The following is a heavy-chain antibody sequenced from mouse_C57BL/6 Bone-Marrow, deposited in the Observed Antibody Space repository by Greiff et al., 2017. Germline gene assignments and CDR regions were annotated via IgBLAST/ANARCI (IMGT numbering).Heavy chain of an antibody. CDR1: GFNIKNTY. V-gene: IGHV14-3*01. D-gene: IGHD1-1*01. Sequence: VQLQQSVAELVRPGASVKLSCTASGFNIKNTYMHWVKQRPEQGLEWIGRIDPANGNTKYAPKFQGTATITADTSSNTAYLQLSSLTSEDTAIYYCALLLRYPYWYFDVWGTGTTVTVSS. J-gene: IGHJ1*03. CDR2: IDPANGNT. CDR3: ALLLRYPYWYFDV.